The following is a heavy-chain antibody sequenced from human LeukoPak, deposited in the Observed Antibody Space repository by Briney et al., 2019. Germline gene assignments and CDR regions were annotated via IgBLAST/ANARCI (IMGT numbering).Heavy chain of an antibody. CDR2: IYYSGST. V-gene: IGHV4-39*01. CDR1: GGSISSSSYY. J-gene: IGHJ4*02. D-gene: IGHD2-2*02. CDR3: ARLRYSGRLPDY. Sequence: SETLSLTCTVSGGSISSSSYYWGWIRQPPGKGLEWIGSIYYSGSTYYNPSLKSRVTISVDTSKNQFSLKLSSVTAADTAVFFRARLRYSGRLPDYWGQGTLVTVSS.